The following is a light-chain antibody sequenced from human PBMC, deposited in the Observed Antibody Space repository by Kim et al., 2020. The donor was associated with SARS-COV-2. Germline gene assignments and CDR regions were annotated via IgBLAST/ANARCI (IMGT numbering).Light chain of an antibody. CDR1: GGHSSYA. V-gene: IGLV4-69*01. CDR2: LNSDGSH. J-gene: IGLJ2*01. CDR3: QTWGTGIVV. Sequence: ASVKLTCTLSGGHSSYAIAWHQQQPEKGPRYLMKLNSDGSHSKGDGNPDRFSGSSSGAERYLTISSLQSEDEADYYCQTWGTGIVVFGGGTQLTVL.